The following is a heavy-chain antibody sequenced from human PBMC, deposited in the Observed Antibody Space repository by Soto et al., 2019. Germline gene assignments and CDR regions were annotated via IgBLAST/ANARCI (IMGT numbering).Heavy chain of an antibody. CDR1: GFTFDDYA. V-gene: IGHV3-9*01. CDR2: ISWNSGSI. J-gene: IGHJ6*03. CDR3: AKDSAGYGYVENYYYMDV. Sequence: GGSLRLSCAASGFTFDDYAMHWVRQAPGKGLEWVSGISWNSGSIGYADSVKGRFTISRDNAKNSLYLQMNSLRAEDTALYYCAKDSAGYGYVENYYYMDVWGKGTTVTVSS. D-gene: IGHD5-12*01.